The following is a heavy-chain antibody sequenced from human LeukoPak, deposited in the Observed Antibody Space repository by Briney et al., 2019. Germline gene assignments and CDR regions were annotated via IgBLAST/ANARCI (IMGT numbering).Heavy chain of an antibody. V-gene: IGHV1-24*01. CDR1: GYTLTELS. D-gene: IGHD1-26*01. CDR2: FDPEDGET. J-gene: IGHJ4*02. CDR3: ATRISGSPYYFDY. Sequence: ASVKVSCKVSGYTLTELSMHWVRQAPGKGLEWMGGFDPEDGETIYAQKFQGRVTMTEDTSTDTAYMGLSGLRSEDTAVYYCATRISGSPYYFDYWGQGTLVTVSS.